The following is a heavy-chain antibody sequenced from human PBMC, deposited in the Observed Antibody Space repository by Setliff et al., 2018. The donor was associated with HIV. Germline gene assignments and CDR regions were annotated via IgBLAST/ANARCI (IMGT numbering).Heavy chain of an antibody. CDR3: ARHDCGGDCSINWFDP. J-gene: IGHJ5*02. Sequence: SETLSLTCNVPGGLISSGSYYWSWVRQPAGKGLEWIGRAYISESSHYNPSLKSRVTISLDTSNNHFSLKLSSVTAADTAVYYCARHDCGGDCSINWFDPWGQGTLVTVSS. V-gene: IGHV4-61*02. CDR1: GGLISSGSYY. D-gene: IGHD2-21*02. CDR2: AYISESS.